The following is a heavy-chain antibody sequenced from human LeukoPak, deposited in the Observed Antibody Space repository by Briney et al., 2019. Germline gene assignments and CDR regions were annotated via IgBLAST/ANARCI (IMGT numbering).Heavy chain of an antibody. CDR3: ARHPSYTSGWPLDY. V-gene: IGHV5-51*01. CDR2: IYLGDSDT. Sequence: GESLKISCKGSGYSFTSHWIGWVRQMPGKGLEWMGIIYLGDSDTRYGPSLQGQVTISADKSISTAYLQWSSLKASDTAMYYCARHPSYTSGWPLDYWGQGTLVTVSS. D-gene: IGHD6-19*01. J-gene: IGHJ4*02. CDR1: GYSFTSHW.